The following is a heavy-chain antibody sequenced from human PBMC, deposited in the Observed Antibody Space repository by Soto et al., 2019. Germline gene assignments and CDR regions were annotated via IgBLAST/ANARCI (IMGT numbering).Heavy chain of an antibody. CDR3: ARDKGYSYGYQTKYYYYGMDV. Sequence: SETLSLTCTVSGGSISSYYWSWIRQPPGKGLEWIGYTYYSGSTNYNPSLKSRVTISVDTSKNQFSLKLSSVTAADTAVYYCARDKGYSYGYQTKYYYYGMDVWGQGTTVTVXS. D-gene: IGHD5-18*01. CDR2: TYYSGST. V-gene: IGHV4-59*01. J-gene: IGHJ6*02. CDR1: GGSISSYY.